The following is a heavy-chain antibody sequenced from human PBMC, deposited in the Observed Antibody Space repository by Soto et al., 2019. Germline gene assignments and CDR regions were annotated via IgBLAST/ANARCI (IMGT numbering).Heavy chain of an antibody. Sequence: SETLSLTCTVSGGSINSGDYYWTWVRQPPGKGLEWIGNIFHSGSTYYTPSLQSRVTISLDTSKNHFSLKLSSVTPADTAVYYCARDRYYGSGTYYNFYSGMDVWGQGTTVTVSS. CDR2: IFHSGST. CDR1: GGSINSGDYY. CDR3: ARDRYYGSGTYYNFYSGMDV. J-gene: IGHJ6*02. D-gene: IGHD3-10*01. V-gene: IGHV4-30-4*01.